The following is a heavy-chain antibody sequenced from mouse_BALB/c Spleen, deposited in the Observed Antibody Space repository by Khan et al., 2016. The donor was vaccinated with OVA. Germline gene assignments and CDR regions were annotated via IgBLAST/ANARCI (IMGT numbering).Heavy chain of an antibody. J-gene: IGHJ2*01. CDR2: IRSGGSS. Sequence: EVELVESGGGLVKPGGSLKLSCAASGFTFSNYAMSWVRQTPEKRLEWVASIRSGGSSYYPDSLKGRFTISRDNARNILYLQMSSLRSEDTAMYYCARGGKGNYIDYFDYWGQGTTLTVSS. CDR1: GFTFSNYA. V-gene: IGHV5-6-5*01. CDR3: ARGGKGNYIDYFDY. D-gene: IGHD2-1*01.